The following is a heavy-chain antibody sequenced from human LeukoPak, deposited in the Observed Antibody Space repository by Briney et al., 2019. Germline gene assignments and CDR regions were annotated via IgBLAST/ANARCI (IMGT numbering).Heavy chain of an antibody. CDR1: GYTFTGYY. CDR2: MNPNSGNT. D-gene: IGHD2-15*01. J-gene: IGHJ6*03. Sequence: ASVKVSCKASGYTFTGYYMHWVRQAPGQGLEWMGWMNPNSGNTGYAQKFQGRVTITRNTSISTAYMELSSLRSEDTAVYYCARGGPIARTRYYYYMDVWGKGTTVTVSS. CDR3: ARGGPIARTRYYYYMDV. V-gene: IGHV1-8*03.